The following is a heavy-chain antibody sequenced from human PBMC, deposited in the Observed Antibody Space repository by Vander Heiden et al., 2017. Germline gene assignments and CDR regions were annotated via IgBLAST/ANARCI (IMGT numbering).Heavy chain of an antibody. CDR2: IKPHRGGT. D-gene: IGHD3-16*01. J-gene: IGHJ4*02. V-gene: IGHV1-2*06. CDR1: GYTFTGHY. Sequence: QVQLVQSGAEVKKPGASVKVSCKASGYTFTGHYMHWGRQAHGQRLEWMGRIKPHRGGTNYAQQFQGSVTMTRDTSISTAYLGLSRRRPDDTAVYYCARGRWGGRDLARVRGLDYWGQGPLGNVAS. CDR3: ARGRWGGRDLARVRGLDY.